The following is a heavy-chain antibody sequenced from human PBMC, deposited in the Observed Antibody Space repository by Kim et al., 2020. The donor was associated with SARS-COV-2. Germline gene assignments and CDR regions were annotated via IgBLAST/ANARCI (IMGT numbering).Heavy chain of an antibody. CDR2: INHSGST. Sequence: SETLSLTCAVYGGSFSGYYWSWIRQPPGKGLEWIGEINHSGSTNYNPSLKSRVTISVDTSKNQFSLKLSSVTAADTAVYYCARGGPTGIVGATFDYWGQGTLVTVSS. CDR3: ARGGPTGIVGATFDY. D-gene: IGHD1-26*01. J-gene: IGHJ4*02. V-gene: IGHV4-34*01. CDR1: GGSFSGYY.